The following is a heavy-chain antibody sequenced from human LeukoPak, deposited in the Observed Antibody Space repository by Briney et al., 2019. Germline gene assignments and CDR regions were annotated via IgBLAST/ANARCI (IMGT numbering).Heavy chain of an antibody. V-gene: IGHV3-48*01. CDR1: GFTFGSYS. Sequence: GGSLRLSCAASGFTFGSYSMNWVRQAPGKGLEWVSYISSSTSTIYYADSVKGRFTISRDNAKNSLYLQMSSLRAEDTAVYYCARVLLYSGNYYALDYWGQGTLVTVSS. D-gene: IGHD1-26*01. J-gene: IGHJ4*02. CDR2: ISSSTSTI. CDR3: ARVLLYSGNYYALDY.